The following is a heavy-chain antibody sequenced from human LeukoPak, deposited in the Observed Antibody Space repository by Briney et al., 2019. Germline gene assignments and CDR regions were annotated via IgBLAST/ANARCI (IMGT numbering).Heavy chain of an antibody. CDR2: IKQDGREK. CDR3: ARDRSYGSEEDY. D-gene: IGHD3-10*01. CDR1: GFTFSSYW. J-gene: IGHJ4*02. V-gene: IGHV3-7*03. Sequence: GGSLRLSCAASGFTFSSYWMSGGRQAPGKGLEWVANIKQDGREKYYVDSVKGRFTISRDNAKNSLYLQMNSLRAEDTAVYYCARDRSYGSEEDYWGQGTLVTVSS.